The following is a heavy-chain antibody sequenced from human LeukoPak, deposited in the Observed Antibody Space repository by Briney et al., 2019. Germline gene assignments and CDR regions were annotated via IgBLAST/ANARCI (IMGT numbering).Heavy chain of an antibody. Sequence: ASVKVSCKASGYTFTGYGISWVRQAPGQGLEWMGWISAYNGNTNYAQKLQGRVTMTTDTSTSTAYMELRSLRSDDTAVYYCARDTTGWPEYYYYYGMDVWGQGTTVTVSS. CDR1: GYTFTGYG. J-gene: IGHJ6*02. V-gene: IGHV1-18*01. D-gene: IGHD4-17*01. CDR3: ARDTTGWPEYYYYYGMDV. CDR2: ISAYNGNT.